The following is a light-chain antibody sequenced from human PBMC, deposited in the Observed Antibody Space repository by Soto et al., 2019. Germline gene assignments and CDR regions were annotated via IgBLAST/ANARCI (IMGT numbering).Light chain of an antibody. J-gene: IGKJ1*01. CDR2: TAS. CDR3: QQSYNMPRT. V-gene: IGKV1-39*01. CDR1: QSISFY. Sequence: DIQMPQSPSSLSAYVGDSVTITCRASQSISFYLNWYRQKPGKAPKLLIYTASNVQSGVPSRISGSGSGTDFTLTISSLQPEDFATYYCQQSYNMPRTFGQGTKVDI.